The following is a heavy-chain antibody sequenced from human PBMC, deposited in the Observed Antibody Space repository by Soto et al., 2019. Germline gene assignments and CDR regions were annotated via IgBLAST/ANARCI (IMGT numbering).Heavy chain of an antibody. CDR2: VNPSGGHT. CDR1: GDTFTENY. D-gene: IGHD2-21*02. J-gene: IGHJ4*02. V-gene: IGHV1-46*01. CDR3: ARGGHVVVVTAAFDY. Sequence: QVQLMQSGAEVKKPGASVKVSCKASGDTFTENYIHWVRQAPGQGLEWMGTVNPSGGHTTYAQHFLGNRHMTRDTATSTRYTELNRRTSESTAVYYCARGGHVVVVTAAFDYWGQGTLVTVSS.